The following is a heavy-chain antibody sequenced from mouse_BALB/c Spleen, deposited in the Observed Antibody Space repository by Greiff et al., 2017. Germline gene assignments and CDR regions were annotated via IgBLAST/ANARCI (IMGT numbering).Heavy chain of an antibody. J-gene: IGHJ4*01. Sequence: QVQLQQSGAGLVKPGASVKLSCKASGYTFTEYIIHWVKQRPGQGLEWIGMIDPSDSETRLNQKFKDKATLTVDKSSSTAYMQLSSPTSEDSAVYYCARRGNYGAMDYWGQGTSVTVSS. CDR2: IDPSDSET. V-gene: IGHV1-69*02. D-gene: IGHD2-1*01. CDR1: GYTFTEYI. CDR3: ARRGNYGAMDY.